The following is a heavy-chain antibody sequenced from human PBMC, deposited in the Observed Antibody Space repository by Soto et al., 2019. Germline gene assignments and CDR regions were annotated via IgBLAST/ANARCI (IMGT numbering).Heavy chain of an antibody. V-gene: IGHV3-23*01. CDR3: AKDPNYYGSSY. Sequence: GGSLRLSCAASGFTFSGYAMSWVRQAPGKGLEWVSAISGSGGSTYYADSVKGRFTISRDNSKNTLYLQMNSLRAEDTAVYYCAKDPNYYGSSYWGQGTLVTVSS. CDR2: ISGSGGST. J-gene: IGHJ4*02. D-gene: IGHD3-10*01. CDR1: GFTFSGYA.